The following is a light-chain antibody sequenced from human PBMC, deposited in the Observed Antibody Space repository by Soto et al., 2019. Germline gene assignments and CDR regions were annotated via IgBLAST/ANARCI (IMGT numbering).Light chain of an antibody. CDR1: QSVSDNY. CDR3: RQYGCSLRT. J-gene: IGKJ1*01. Sequence: EIVLTQSPGTLSLSPGERATLSCRASQSVSDNYLAWYQRKPGQAPRLLIYGASSRASGIPDRFSGSGSGTDFTLTISRLEPEDFAVYYCRQYGCSLRTFGQGSKVEV. CDR2: GAS. V-gene: IGKV3-20*01.